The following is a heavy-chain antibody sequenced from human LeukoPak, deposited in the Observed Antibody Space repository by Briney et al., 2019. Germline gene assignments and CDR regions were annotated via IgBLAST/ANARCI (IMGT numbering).Heavy chain of an antibody. D-gene: IGHD6-13*01. CDR3: AKDLYSSSWALFDY. CDR2: ISWNSGSI. Sequence: PGGSLRLFCAASGLTFDDYAMHWVRQAPGKGLEWVSGISWNSGSIGYADSVKGRFTISRDNAKNSLYLQMNSLRAEDTALYYCAKDLYSSSWALFDYWGQGTLVTVSS. CDR1: GLTFDDYA. V-gene: IGHV3-9*01. J-gene: IGHJ4*02.